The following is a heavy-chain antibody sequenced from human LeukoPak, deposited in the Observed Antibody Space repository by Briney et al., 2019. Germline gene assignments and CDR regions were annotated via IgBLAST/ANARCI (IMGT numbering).Heavy chain of an antibody. J-gene: IGHJ5*02. CDR1: GYTLTELS. Sequence: GASVKVSCKVSGYTLTELSMHWVRQAPGKGLEGMGGFDPEDGETIYAQKFRGRVTMTEDTSTDTAYMELSSLRSEDTAVYYRATQRPSGIRRFDPWGQGTLVTVSS. D-gene: IGHD3-10*01. CDR2: FDPEDGET. V-gene: IGHV1-24*01. CDR3: ATQRPSGIRRFDP.